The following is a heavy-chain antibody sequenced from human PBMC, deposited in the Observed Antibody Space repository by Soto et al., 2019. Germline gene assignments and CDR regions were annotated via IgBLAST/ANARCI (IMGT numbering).Heavy chain of an antibody. CDR2: FDPEDGET. V-gene: IGHV1-24*01. Sequence: ASVKVSCKVSGYTLTELSMHWVRQAPGKGLEWMGGFDPEDGETIYAQKFQGRVTMTEDTSTDTAYMELSSLRSEDTAVYYCATGPAFRGPIVAATTDYWGQGTLVTVSS. CDR1: GYTLTELS. D-gene: IGHD1-26*01. CDR3: ATGPAFRGPIVAATTDY. J-gene: IGHJ4*02.